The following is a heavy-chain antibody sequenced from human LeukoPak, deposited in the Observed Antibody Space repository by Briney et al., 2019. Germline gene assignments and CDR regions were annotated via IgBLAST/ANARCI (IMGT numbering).Heavy chain of an antibody. V-gene: IGHV3-48*03. CDR2: ISSSGGTR. CDR1: EFAFRGFRFYE. CDR3: TTLTVASNFDY. Sequence: GGSLRLSCAASEFAFRGFRFYEMYWVRKAPGEGLEWVSYISSSGGTRYYAGSVRGRFTISRDNANKSLYLQMNSLRAEDTAVYYCTTLTVASNFDYWGQGTLVTVSS. D-gene: IGHD6-19*01. J-gene: IGHJ4*02.